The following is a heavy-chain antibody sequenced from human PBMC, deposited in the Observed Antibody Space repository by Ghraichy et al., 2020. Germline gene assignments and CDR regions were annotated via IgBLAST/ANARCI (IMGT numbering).Heavy chain of an antibody. Sequence: LSLTCAASGFTFSSYAMSWVRQAPGKGLEWVSAISGSGGSTYYADSVKGRFTISRDNSKNTLYLQRNSLRAEDTAVYYCAIPKRAPYYYDGMDVWGHGTTVTVSS. J-gene: IGHJ6*02. V-gene: IGHV3-23*01. CDR3: AIPKRAPYYYDGMDV. CDR1: GFTFSSYA. CDR2: ISGSGGST.